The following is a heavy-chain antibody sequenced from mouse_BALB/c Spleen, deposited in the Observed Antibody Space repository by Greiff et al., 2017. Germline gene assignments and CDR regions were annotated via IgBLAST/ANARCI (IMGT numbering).Heavy chain of an antibody. V-gene: IGHV2-2*02. Sequence: QVHVKQSGPGLVQPSQSLSITCTVSGFSLTSYGVHWVRQSPGKGLEWLGVIWSGGSTDYNAAFISRLSISKDNSKSQVFFKMNSLQANDTAIYYCARSFYYDSYAMDYWGQGTSVTVSS. CDR2: IWSGGST. CDR1: GFSLTSYG. J-gene: IGHJ4*01. CDR3: ARSFYYDSYAMDY. D-gene: IGHD2-4*01.